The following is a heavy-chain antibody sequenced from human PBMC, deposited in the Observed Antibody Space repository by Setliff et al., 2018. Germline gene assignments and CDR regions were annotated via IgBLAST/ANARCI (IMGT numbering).Heavy chain of an antibody. CDR2: ISSSSSYI. V-gene: IGHV3-21*01. D-gene: IGHD2-15*01. CDR1: GFTFSSYS. J-gene: IGHJ4*02. CDR3: ARTCSGSGCYAGLES. Sequence: GGSLRLSCAASGFTFSSYSLNCVRQAPGKGLEWVSSISSSSSYIYYADSVQGRFTISRDNAKNSLYLQMNSLRAEDTAVYYCARTCSGSGCYAGLESWGQGTPVTVSS.